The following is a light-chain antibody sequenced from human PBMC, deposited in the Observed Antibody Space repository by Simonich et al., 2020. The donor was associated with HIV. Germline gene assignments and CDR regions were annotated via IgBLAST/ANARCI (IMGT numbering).Light chain of an antibody. CDR3: LQDYQTPYT. CDR2: KAS. Sequence: DIQMTQSPSTLSASVGDRVTITCRASHSISSWLAWYQQKPGKAPKLLIYKASSLESGVPSMFSGSGSGTDFTLTISSLQPEDVATYYCLQDYQTPYTFGQGTKLEIK. J-gene: IGKJ2*01. V-gene: IGKV1-5*03. CDR1: HSISSW.